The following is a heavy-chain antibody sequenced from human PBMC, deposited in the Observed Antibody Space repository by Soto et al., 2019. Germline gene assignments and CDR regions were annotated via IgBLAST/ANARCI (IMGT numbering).Heavy chain of an antibody. D-gene: IGHD3-22*01. Sequence: PSETLSLTCTVSGGSISSRSYYWGWIRQPPGKGLEWIGYIYYSGSTYYNPSLKSRVTISVDTSKNQFSLKLSSVTATDTAVYYCARQDSSGYGFDPWGQGTLVTVSS. CDR2: IYYSGST. CDR3: ARQDSSGYGFDP. CDR1: GGSISSRSYY. V-gene: IGHV4-39*01. J-gene: IGHJ5*02.